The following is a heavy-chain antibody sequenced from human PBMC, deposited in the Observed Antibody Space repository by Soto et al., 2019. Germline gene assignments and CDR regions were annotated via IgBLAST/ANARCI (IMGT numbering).Heavy chain of an antibody. J-gene: IGHJ4*02. Sequence: SETLSLTCTVSGGSISSGTSYWSWIRQRPGKGLEWIGYIFYTGSSYYTPSLRGRVMMFADTSKNQFTLKLSSVTAADTAVYFCARLVASYPSYDFWGQGTLVTVSS. CDR3: ARLVASYPSYDF. D-gene: IGHD6-6*01. CDR2: IFYTGSS. V-gene: IGHV4-31*03. CDR1: GGSISSGTSY.